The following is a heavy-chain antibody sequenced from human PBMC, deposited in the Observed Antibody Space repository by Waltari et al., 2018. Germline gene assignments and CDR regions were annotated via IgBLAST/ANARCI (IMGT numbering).Heavy chain of an antibody. CDR1: GFTFSSYA. CDR3: AKDLPTTVTTGADY. D-gene: IGHD4-17*01. J-gene: IGHJ4*02. Sequence: EVQLLESGGGLVQPGGSLRLSCAASGFTFSSYAMSWVRQAPGKGRGGVSAISGSGGSTDYADSVKGRFTISRDNSKNTLYLQMNSLRAEDTAVYYCAKDLPTTVTTGADYWGQGTLVTVSS. V-gene: IGHV3-23*01. CDR2: ISGSGGST.